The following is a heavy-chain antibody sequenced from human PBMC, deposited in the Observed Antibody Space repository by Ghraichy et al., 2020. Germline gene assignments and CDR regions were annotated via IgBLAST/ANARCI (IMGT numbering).Heavy chain of an antibody. D-gene: IGHD3-22*01. CDR1: GYTFTGYY. CDR3: ATAYYYDSSGYPDY. CDR2: INPNSGGT. J-gene: IGHJ4*02. Sequence: ASVKVSCKASGYTFTGYYMHWVRQAPGQGLEWMGWINPNSGGTNYAQKFQGRVTMTRDTSISTAYMELSRLRSDDTAVYYYATAYYYDSSGYPDYWGQGTLVTVSS. V-gene: IGHV1-2*02.